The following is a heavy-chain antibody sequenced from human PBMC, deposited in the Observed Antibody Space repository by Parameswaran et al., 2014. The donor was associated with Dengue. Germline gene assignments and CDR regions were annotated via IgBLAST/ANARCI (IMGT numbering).Heavy chain of an antibody. V-gene: IGHV4-34*01. CDR2: INHSGST. CDR3: AREGSSRDLFYMDV. CDR1: GGSFSGYY. Sequence: SETLSLTCAVYGGSFSGYYWSWIRQPPGKGLEWIGEINHSGSTNYNPSLKSRVTISVDTSKNQFSLKLSSVTAADTAVYYCAREGSSRDLFYMDVWGKGTTVTVSS. J-gene: IGHJ6*03. D-gene: IGHD2-2*01.